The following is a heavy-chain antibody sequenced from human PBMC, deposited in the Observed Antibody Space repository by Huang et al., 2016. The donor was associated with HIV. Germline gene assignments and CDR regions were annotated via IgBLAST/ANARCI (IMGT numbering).Heavy chain of an antibody. CDR2: ISDSRST. V-gene: IGHV4-39*01. J-gene: IGHJ6*02. CDR3: SRQDEKGYCAGDCSNHYYFGLDV. CDR1: GVSISNSRCY. D-gene: IGHD2-21*02. Sequence: QLQLQESGPGLVKPSETLSLTCTVPGVSISNSRCYWGWIRQPPGKGLEYIGSISDSRSTYDNPALKGRIAMSIDSSKNQFSLKLKSVTAADTAVYYCSRQDEKGYCAGDCSNHYYFGLDVWGHGTTVTVS.